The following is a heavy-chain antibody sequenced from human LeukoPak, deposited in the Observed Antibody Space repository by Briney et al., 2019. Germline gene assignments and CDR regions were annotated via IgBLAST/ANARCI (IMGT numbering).Heavy chain of an antibody. CDR2: ISYDGSNK. CDR1: GFTFSSYA. V-gene: IGHV3-30-3*01. Sequence: QAGGSLRLSCAASGFTFSSYAMTWVRQAPGKGLEWVAVISYDGSNKYYADSVKGRFIISRDNSKNTLYLQMNSLRAEDTAVYYCARDSSAYYTFDIWGQGTMVTVSS. D-gene: IGHD3-22*01. J-gene: IGHJ3*02. CDR3: ARDSSAYYTFDI.